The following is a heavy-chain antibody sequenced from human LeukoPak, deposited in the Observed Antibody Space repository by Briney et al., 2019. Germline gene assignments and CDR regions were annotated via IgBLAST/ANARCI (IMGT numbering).Heavy chain of an antibody. CDR1: GFTFSSYG. CDR2: ISYDGSNK. D-gene: IGHD1-26*01. V-gene: IGHV3-30*18. CDR3: AKDESKEVGAVTR. Sequence: PGGSLRLSCAASGFTFSSYGMHWVRQAPGKGLEWVAVISYDGSNKYYADSVKGRFTISRDNSENTLYLQMNSLRAEDTAVYYCAKDESKEVGAVTRWGQGTLVTVSS. J-gene: IGHJ4*02.